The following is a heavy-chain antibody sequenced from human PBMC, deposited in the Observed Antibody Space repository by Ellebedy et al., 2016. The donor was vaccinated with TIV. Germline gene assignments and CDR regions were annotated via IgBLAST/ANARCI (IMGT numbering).Heavy chain of an antibody. CDR1: GYTFTNYG. CDR2: ISAYNGNT. V-gene: IGHV1-18*01. J-gene: IGHJ6*02. D-gene: IGHD4-17*01. Sequence: ASVKVSXXASGYTFTNYGISWVRQAPEQGLEWMGWISAYNGNTDYAQKFQGRIMMTTDTSRKTAYMELASLRSDDTAVYYCARDTPSNDYGDYEYNGMDGWGQGTTVTVSS. CDR3: ARDTPSNDYGDYEYNGMDG.